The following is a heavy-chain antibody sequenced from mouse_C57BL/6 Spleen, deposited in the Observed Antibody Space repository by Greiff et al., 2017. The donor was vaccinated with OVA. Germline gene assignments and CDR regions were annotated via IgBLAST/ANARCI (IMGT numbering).Heavy chain of an antibody. CDR3: AIHYYGRCLDY. CDR1: GYTFTSYW. CDR2: IHPNSGST. V-gene: IGHV1-64*01. J-gene: IGHJ2*01. D-gene: IGHD1-1*01. Sequence: VQLQQPGAELVKPGASVKLSCKASGYTFTSYWMHWVKQRPGQGLEWIGMIHPNSGSTNYNEKFKSKATLTVDKSSSTAYMQLSSLTSEDSAVYYCAIHYYGRCLDYWGQGTTLTVSS.